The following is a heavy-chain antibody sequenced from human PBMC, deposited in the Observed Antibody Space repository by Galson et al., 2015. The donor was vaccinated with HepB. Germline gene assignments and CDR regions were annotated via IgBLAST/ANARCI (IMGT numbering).Heavy chain of an antibody. J-gene: IGHJ2*01. CDR1: GYTFTSYA. D-gene: IGHD6-13*01. CDR3: ARPIAAAGNWYFDL. CDR2: INTNTGNP. Sequence: SVKVSCKASGYTFTSYAMNWVRQAPGQGLEWMGWINTNTGNPTYAQGFTGRFVFSLDTSVSTAYLQISSLKAEDTAVYYCARPIAAAGNWYFDLWGRGTLVTVSS. V-gene: IGHV7-4-1*02.